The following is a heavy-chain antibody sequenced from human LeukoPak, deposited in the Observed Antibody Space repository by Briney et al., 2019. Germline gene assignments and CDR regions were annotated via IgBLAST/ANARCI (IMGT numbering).Heavy chain of an antibody. Sequence: GGSLRLSCAASGFTFSDYGMHWVRQAPGKGLELVAVIWYDGSNKYCADSVKGRFTISRDNSKNTLYLQMNSLRAEDAAVYYCARDYSGGYEGQDYWGQGTLVTVSS. J-gene: IGHJ4*02. CDR1: GFTFSDYG. D-gene: IGHD5-12*01. CDR3: ARDYSGGYEGQDY. V-gene: IGHV3-33*01. CDR2: IWYDGSNK.